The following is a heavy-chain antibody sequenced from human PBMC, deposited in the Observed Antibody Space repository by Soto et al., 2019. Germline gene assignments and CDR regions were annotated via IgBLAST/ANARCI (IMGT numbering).Heavy chain of an antibody. D-gene: IGHD3-9*01. V-gene: IGHV3-9*01. CDR2: ISWNSGSV. CDR1: GFTFDDYG. CDR3: AKDIDYDILTGYRNWFDS. Sequence: EIQLVESGGGLVQPGRSLRLSCAASGFTFDDYGMHWVRQAPGKGLEWGSGISWNSGSVGYAGSVKGRFTISRDSAKNSLYLQMDSLSAEDTALYYCAKDIDYDILTGYRNWFDSWGQGTLVTVSS. J-gene: IGHJ5*01.